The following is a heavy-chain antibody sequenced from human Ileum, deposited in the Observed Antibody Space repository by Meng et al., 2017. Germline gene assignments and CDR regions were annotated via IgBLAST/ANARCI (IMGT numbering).Heavy chain of an antibody. V-gene: IGHV2-5*02. CDR2: IYWDDDK. J-gene: IGHJ4*02. CDR3: AHSPQGYFDY. CDR1: GFSLATSGVS. Sequence: QITLKETGRALVKATQTLTLTCNFSGFSLATSGVSVAWIRQPPGEALEWLALIYWDDDKRYSPSLKNRLALTKDTSKSQVVLTMTTMDPMDTGTYYCAHSPQGYFDYWGPGTLVTVSS.